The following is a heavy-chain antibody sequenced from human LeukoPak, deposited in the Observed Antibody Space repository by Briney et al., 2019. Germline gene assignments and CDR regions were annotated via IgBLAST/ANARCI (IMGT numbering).Heavy chain of an antibody. V-gene: IGHV4-34*01. J-gene: IGHJ6*03. CDR3: ARLVGATRRYYYYYMDV. CDR1: GGSFSGYY. D-gene: IGHD1-26*01. Sequence: PSETLSLTCAVYGGSFSGYYWSWIRQPPGKGLEWIGEINHSGSTNYNPSLKSRVTISVDTSKNQFSLKLSSVTAADTAVYYCARLVGATRRYYYYYMDVWGKGTTVTVSS. CDR2: INHSGST.